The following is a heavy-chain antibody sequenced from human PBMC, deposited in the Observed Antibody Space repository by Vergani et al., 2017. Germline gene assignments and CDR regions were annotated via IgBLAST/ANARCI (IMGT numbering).Heavy chain of an antibody. D-gene: IGHD6-6*01. CDR3: AKELGTSSGSAWFDP. V-gene: IGHV3-9*02. CDR1: GFTSAGYA. J-gene: IGHJ5*02. CDR2: ISWNSNSI. Sequence: EVQLEESGGGLVLPGRSLRLSCVASGFTSAGYAMHWVRQAPGKGLEWVSGISWNSNSIGYADSVKGRFTISRDNAKNSLYLQMNSLRAEDTALYYCAKELGTSSGSAWFDPWGKGTLVTVSS.